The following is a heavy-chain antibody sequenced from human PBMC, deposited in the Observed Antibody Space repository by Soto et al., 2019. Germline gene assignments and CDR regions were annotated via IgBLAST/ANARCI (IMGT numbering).Heavy chain of an antibody. CDR2: INEDESNT. CDR3: ARGLFLDY. J-gene: IGHJ4*02. CDR1: GFTFSNYW. V-gene: IGHV3-74*01. D-gene: IGHD3-3*01. Sequence: GGSLRLSCATSGFTFSNYWMHWVRQAPGKGPVWVSRINEDESNTNYADSVKGRFTISRDNAKNTLYLQMNSLRAEDTAVYYCARGLFLDYWGQGTRVNVSS.